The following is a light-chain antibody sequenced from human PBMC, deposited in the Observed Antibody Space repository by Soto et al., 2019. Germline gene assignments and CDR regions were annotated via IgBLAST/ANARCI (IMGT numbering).Light chain of an antibody. J-gene: IGLJ3*02. Sequence: QSALTQPASVSGSPGQWITISCTGTGSDVGGYNYVSWYQQHPGKAPKLMIYEVSNRPSGVSNRFSGSKSGNTASLTISGLQAEDEADYYCSSYTSSSTPWVFGGGTKLTVL. CDR2: EVS. V-gene: IGLV2-14*01. CDR1: GSDVGGYNY. CDR3: SSYTSSSTPWV.